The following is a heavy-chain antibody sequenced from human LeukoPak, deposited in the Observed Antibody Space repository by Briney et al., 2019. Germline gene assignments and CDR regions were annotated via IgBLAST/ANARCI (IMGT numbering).Heavy chain of an antibody. D-gene: IGHD1-1*01. CDR3: AREGGDSNWTYYYYMDV. CDR2: INHSGST. V-gene: IGHV4-34*01. J-gene: IGHJ6*03. Sequence: SETLSLTCAVYGGSFSGYYWSWIRQPPGKGLEWIGEINHSGSTNYNPSLKGRVTISVDTSKNQFSLKLSSVTAADTAVYYCAREGGDSNWTYYYYMDVWGKGTTVTISS. CDR1: GGSFSGYY.